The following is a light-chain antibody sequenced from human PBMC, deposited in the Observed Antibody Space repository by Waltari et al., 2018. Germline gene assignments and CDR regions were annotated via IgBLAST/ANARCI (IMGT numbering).Light chain of an antibody. J-gene: IGKJ4*01. CDR1: QSLLHSYGYNY. CDR2: MGS. CDR3: MQALQTPVT. V-gene: IGKV2-28*01. Sequence: DIVMTQSPLSLSVIPGESASISCRPSQSLLHSYGYNYLDWYFQKPGQSPQLLIYMGSNRAPGVPDRFSGSGSGSDFTLKISRVEADDVGVYFCMQALQTPVTFGGGTKVEIK.